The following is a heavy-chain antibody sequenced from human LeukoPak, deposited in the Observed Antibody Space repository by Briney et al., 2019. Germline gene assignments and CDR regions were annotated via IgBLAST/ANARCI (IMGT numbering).Heavy chain of an antibody. V-gene: IGHV4-39*07. CDR3: ARDRSPHYDILTGYYTGLGVFDI. J-gene: IGHJ3*02. CDR1: GGSISSSSYY. Sequence: PSETLSLTCTVSGGSISSSSYYWGWIRQPPGKGLEWIGSIYTSGSTNYNPSLKSRVTMSVDTSKNQFSLKLSSVTAADTAVYYCARDRSPHYDILTGYYTGLGVFDIWGQGTMVTVSS. D-gene: IGHD3-9*01. CDR2: IYTSGST.